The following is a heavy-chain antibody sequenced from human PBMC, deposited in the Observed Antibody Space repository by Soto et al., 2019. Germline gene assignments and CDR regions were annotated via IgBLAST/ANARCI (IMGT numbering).Heavy chain of an antibody. V-gene: IGHV1-46*01. J-gene: IGHJ6*02. CDR2: IHPIVGST. Sequence: QVQLVQSGAEVKKPGASVKVSCRASGYTFTNYYMHWVRQAPGQGLEWMGIIHPIVGSTSYAKKFKGRVTLTRDTSTSTVYMELTSLRSDDTAVYYCVGAWLFLNDRPDQYYGLDVWGQGTTVIVSS. CDR3: VGAWLFLNDRPDQYYGLDV. CDR1: GYTFTNYY. D-gene: IGHD3-3*01.